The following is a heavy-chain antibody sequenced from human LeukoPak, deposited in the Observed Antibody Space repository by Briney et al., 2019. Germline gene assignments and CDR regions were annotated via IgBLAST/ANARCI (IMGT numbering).Heavy chain of an antibody. D-gene: IGHD2-21*01. CDR2: IYYSGST. CDR1: GDSVNGFY. CDR3: ARGVVIAPQTFDY. J-gene: IGHJ4*02. V-gene: IGHV4-59*02. Sequence: SETLSLTCTVSGDSVNGFYWSWIRQPPGKGLEWIGYIYYSGSTNYNPSLKSRVTISVDTSKHQFSLKLSSVTAADTAVYYCARGVVIAPQTFDYWGQGTLVTVSS.